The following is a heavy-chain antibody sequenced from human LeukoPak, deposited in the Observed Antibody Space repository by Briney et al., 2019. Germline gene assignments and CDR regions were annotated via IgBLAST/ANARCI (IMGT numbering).Heavy chain of an antibody. V-gene: IGHV1-69*06. CDR1: GGTFSSYA. D-gene: IGHD3-22*01. Sequence: ASVKVSCKASGGTFSSYAISWVRQAPGQGLEWMGGIIPTFGTANYAQKFQGRVTITADKSTSTAYMELSSLRSEDTAVYYCARGSDYYDSSGYFDYWGQGTLVTVSS. CDR3: ARGSDYYDSSGYFDY. J-gene: IGHJ4*02. CDR2: IIPTFGTA.